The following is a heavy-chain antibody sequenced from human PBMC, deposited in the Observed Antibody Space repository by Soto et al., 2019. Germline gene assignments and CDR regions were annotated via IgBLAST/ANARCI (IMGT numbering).Heavy chain of an antibody. D-gene: IGHD6-19*01. CDR1: GFTFSSYA. V-gene: IGHV3-23*01. Sequence: EVQLLESGGGLVQPGGYLRLSCAASGFTFSSYAMSWVRQAPGKGREWVSAISASGGSTYYADSVKGRFTISRDNSKNTLYLHMTSLRAEDTAVYYCARDLLRGLAVAGFEFWGQGTLGTVSS. CDR2: ISASGGST. CDR3: ARDLLRGLAVAGFEF. J-gene: IGHJ4*02.